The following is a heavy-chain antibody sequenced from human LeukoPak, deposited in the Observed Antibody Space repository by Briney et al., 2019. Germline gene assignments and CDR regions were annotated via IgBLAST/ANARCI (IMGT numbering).Heavy chain of an antibody. J-gene: IGHJ4*02. V-gene: IGHV4-59*08. Sequence: PSETLSLTCSASGASTSEKYWSSIRQTPGGTLEWIGHIYNGRKTKYNPSLPSRVTISVDTSKNQFSLSLTSVTAADTAMYYCAQTTGWPGFDFWGPGALVTVSS. CDR3: AQTTGWPGFDF. D-gene: IGHD6-19*01. CDR2: IYNGRKT. CDR1: GASTSEKY.